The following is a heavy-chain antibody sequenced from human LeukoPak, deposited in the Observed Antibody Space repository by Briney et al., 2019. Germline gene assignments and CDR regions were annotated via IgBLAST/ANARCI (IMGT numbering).Heavy chain of an antibody. V-gene: IGHV4-34*01. J-gene: IGHJ4*02. Sequence: SETLSLTCAVYGGSFSGYCWSWIRQPPGKGLEWIGEINHSGSTNYNPSLKSRVTISVDTSKNQFSLKLSSVTAADTAVYYCARSRQQWPKGARFDYWGQGTLVTVSS. CDR1: GGSFSGYC. CDR3: ARSRQQWPKGARFDY. CDR2: INHSGST. D-gene: IGHD6-19*01.